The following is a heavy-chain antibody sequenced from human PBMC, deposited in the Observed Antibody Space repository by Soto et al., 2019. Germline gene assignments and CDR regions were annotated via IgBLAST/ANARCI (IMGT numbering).Heavy chain of an antibody. V-gene: IGHV3-33*01. D-gene: IGHD3-22*01. CDR1: GFTISSYG. Sequence: GGSLRLSCAASGFTISSYGMHWVRQAPGKGLEWVAVIWYDGSNKYYADSVKGRFTISRDNSKNTLYLQMNSLRAEDTAVYYCAREGQPYYYGSSVRGLGVWGQGSLVTV. CDR2: IWYDGSNK. J-gene: IGHJ3*01. CDR3: AREGQPYYYGSSVRGLGV.